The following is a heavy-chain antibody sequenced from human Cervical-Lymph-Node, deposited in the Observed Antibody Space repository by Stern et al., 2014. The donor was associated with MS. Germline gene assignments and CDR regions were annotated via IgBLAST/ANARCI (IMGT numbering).Heavy chain of an antibody. D-gene: IGHD3-22*01. J-gene: IGHJ6*02. CDR3: ASDPHYYDTTGYYMDV. CDR1: GYIFTNYA. V-gene: IGHV1-3*01. CDR2: INGDNGNT. Sequence: QDQLVHSGAEVKKPGASVKVSCKASGYIFTNYAMHWVRQAPGQTLEWMGWINGDNGNTRYSQNFQDRVTITRDTSATTAYMELSSLTSEDTAVYYCASDPHYYDTTGYYMDVWGQGTTVTVSS.